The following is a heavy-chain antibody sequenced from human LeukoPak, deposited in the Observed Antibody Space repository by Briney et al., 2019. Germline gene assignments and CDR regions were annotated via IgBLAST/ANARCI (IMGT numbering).Heavy chain of an antibody. CDR3: ARGLRITMIVVVITTSYYFDY. D-gene: IGHD3-22*01. Sequence: SQTLSLTCTVSGGSISSGGYYWSWIRQHPGKGLEWIGYIYYSGSTYYNPSLKRRVTISVDTSKNQFSLKLSSVTAADTAVYYCARGLRITMIVVVITTSYYFDYWGQGTLVTVSS. J-gene: IGHJ4*02. CDR2: IYYSGST. CDR1: GGSISSGGYY. V-gene: IGHV4-31*03.